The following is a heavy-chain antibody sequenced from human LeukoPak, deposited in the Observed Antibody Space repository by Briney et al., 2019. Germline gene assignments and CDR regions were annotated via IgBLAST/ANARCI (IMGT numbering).Heavy chain of an antibody. V-gene: IGHV1-46*01. CDR2: IKPSGGST. CDR1: GYTFISYY. D-gene: IGHD3-3*01. CDR3: ARLGVDFWRAEGAFDI. Sequence: ASVKVSCKASGYTFISYYMHWVRQAPGQGLEWMGIIKPSGGSTSYAQKFQGRVTMTRDTSTSTVYMELSSLRSEDTAVYYCARLGVDFWRAEGAFDIWGQGTMVTVSS. J-gene: IGHJ3*02.